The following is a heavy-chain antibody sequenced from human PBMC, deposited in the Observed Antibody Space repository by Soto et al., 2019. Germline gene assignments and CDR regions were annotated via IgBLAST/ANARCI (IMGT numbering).Heavy chain of an antibody. V-gene: IGHV3-30-3*01. D-gene: IGHD6-19*01. Sequence: QVQLVESGGGVVQPGRSLRLSCAASGFTFSSYAMHWVRQAPGKGLEWVAVISYDGSNKYYADSVSGRFTISRDNSKSTLYLQMNSLRVDDTAIYYCTGTVAAGYWGQGTLVTVSS. CDR1: GFTFSSYA. J-gene: IGHJ4*02. CDR3: TGTVAAGY. CDR2: ISYDGSNK.